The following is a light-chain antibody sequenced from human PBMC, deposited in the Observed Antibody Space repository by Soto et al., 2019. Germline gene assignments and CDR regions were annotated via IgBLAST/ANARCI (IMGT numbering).Light chain of an antibody. J-gene: IGKJ1*01. Sequence: IRMTQSPSSLSASTGDRVTITCRASQGINSYLAWYQQKPGKAPKLLIYDASSLESGVPPRFSGSGSGTEFTLTISSLQPDDFATYYCQQYNSYGTFGQGTKVDIK. CDR1: QGINSY. V-gene: IGKV1-8*01. CDR3: QQYNSYGT. CDR2: DAS.